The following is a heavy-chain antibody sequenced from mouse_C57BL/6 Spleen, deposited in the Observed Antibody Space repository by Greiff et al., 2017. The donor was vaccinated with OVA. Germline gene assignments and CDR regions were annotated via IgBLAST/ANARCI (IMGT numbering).Heavy chain of an antibody. CDR2: ISSGGDYI. CDR1: GFTFSSYA. Sequence: EVQVVESGEGLVKPGGSLKLSCAASGFTFSSYAMSWVRQTPEKRLEWVAYISSGGDYIYYADTVKGRFTISRDNARNTLYLQMSSLKSEDTAMYYCTRDPYGSSDYAMDYWGQGTSVTVSS. V-gene: IGHV5-9-1*02. J-gene: IGHJ4*01. CDR3: TRDPYGSSDYAMDY. D-gene: IGHD1-1*01.